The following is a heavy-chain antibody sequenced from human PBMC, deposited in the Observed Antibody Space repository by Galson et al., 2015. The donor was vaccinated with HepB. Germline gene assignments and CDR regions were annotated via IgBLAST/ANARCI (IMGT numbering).Heavy chain of an antibody. J-gene: IGHJ6*03. Sequence: QSGAEVKKPGESLRISCKGSGYSFTSYWISWVRQMPGKGLEWMGRIDPSDSYTNYSPSFQGHVTISADKSISTAYLQWSRLQASDTAMYYCARPQKVQGYCSGGSCYGIYYYYYMDVWGKGTTVTVSS. V-gene: IGHV5-10-1*01. D-gene: IGHD2-15*01. CDR2: IDPSDSYT. CDR1: GYSFTSYW. CDR3: ARPQKVQGYCSGGSCYGIYYYYYMDV.